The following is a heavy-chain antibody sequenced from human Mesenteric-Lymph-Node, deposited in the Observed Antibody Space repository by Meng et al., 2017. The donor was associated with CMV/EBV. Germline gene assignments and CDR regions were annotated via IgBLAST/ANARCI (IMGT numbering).Heavy chain of an antibody. Sequence: TFGSYSMNWVRQAPGNGLEWVSSISSSSSYIYYADSVKGRFTISRDNAKNSLYLQMNSLRAEDTAVYYCARDANYYGSGSYYNTFDLWGRGTLVTVSS. CDR3: ARDANYYGSGSYYNTFDL. CDR1: TFGSYS. V-gene: IGHV3-21*01. CDR2: ISSSSSYI. D-gene: IGHD3-10*01. J-gene: IGHJ2*01.